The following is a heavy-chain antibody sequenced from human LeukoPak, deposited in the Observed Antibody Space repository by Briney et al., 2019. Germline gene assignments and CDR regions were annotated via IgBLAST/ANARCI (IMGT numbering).Heavy chain of an antibody. CDR1: GGSFSGYY. Sequence: SETLSLTCAVYGGSFSGYYWSWLRQPPGKGPEWIGEINHSGSTNYNPSLKSRVTISVGTSKNQFSLKLSSVTAADTAVYYCAREIPGYSSSWYFDYWGQGTLVTVSS. CDR2: INHSGST. V-gene: IGHV4-34*01. CDR3: AREIPGYSSSWYFDY. J-gene: IGHJ4*02. D-gene: IGHD6-13*01.